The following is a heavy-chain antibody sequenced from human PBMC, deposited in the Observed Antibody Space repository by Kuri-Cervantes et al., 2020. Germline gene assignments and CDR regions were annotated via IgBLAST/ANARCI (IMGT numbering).Heavy chain of an antibody. Sequence: GESLKISCAASGFTFSDYYMSWIRQAPGKGLEWVSYISSSGSTIYYADSVKGRFTISRDNAKNSLYLQMNSLRAEDTAVYYCARAGFTDCFDYWGQGTLVTVSS. J-gene: IGHJ4*02. CDR1: GFTFSDYY. D-gene: IGHD3-9*01. CDR3: ARAGFTDCFDY. CDR2: ISSSGSTI. V-gene: IGHV3-11*01.